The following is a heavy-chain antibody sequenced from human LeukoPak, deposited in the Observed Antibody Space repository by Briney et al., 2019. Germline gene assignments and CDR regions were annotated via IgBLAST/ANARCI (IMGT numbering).Heavy chain of an antibody. CDR2: IYYSGST. Sequence: PSETLSLTCTVSGGSISSSTYYWGWIRQPPGKGLEWIGSIYYSGSTYYNPSLKTRVTISLDTSKSQFSLKLSSVTAADTAVYYCARGTTVITKGATYYFDYWGQGTLVTVSS. CDR1: GGSISSSTYY. J-gene: IGHJ4*02. CDR3: ARGTTVITKGATYYFDY. V-gene: IGHV4-39*07. D-gene: IGHD4-11*01.